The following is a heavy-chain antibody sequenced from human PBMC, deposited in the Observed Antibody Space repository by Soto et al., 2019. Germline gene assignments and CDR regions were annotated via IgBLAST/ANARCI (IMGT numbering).Heavy chain of an antibody. Sequence: LSLSCLASGFIFRSYAMHWVRQAPGKGLEWVAVITYDGANGYYADSVRGRFAISRDNSKSTLFLQMNSLRPEDTAVYYCARAFSGSYPNFDYWGQGTLVTVSS. CDR3: ARAFSGSYPNFDY. J-gene: IGHJ4*02. V-gene: IGHV3-30*09. D-gene: IGHD1-26*01. CDR2: ITYDGANG. CDR1: GFIFRSYA.